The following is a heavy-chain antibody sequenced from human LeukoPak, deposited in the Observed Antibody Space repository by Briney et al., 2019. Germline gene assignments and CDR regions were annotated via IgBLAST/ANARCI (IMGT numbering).Heavy chain of an antibody. D-gene: IGHD2-15*01. CDR1: GFTFSTNA. CDR2: ISGSGAST. CDR3: AKDVGKWGSLHFFDY. Sequence: QSGGSLRLSCLTSGFTFSTNAMSWVRQAPGKGLEWISGISGSGASTYYADSVTGRFTISRDNSRNTLYLQMNSLRGDDTAVYYCAKDVGKWGSLHFFDYWGQGTLVTVSS. V-gene: IGHV3-23*01. J-gene: IGHJ4*02.